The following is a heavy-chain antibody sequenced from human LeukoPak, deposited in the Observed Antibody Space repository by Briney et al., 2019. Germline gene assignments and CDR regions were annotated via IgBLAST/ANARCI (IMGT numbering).Heavy chain of an antibody. V-gene: IGHV3-49*03. Sequence: GGSLRLSCTASGFTFGDYAMSWFRQAPGKGLEWVGFIRSKAYGGTTEYAASVKGRFTISRDDSKSIAYLQMNSLKTENTAVYCCWRAPPWHQSDYWGQGTLVTVSS. CDR2: IRSKAYGGTT. CDR1: GFTFGDYA. CDR3: WRAPPWHQSDY. D-gene: IGHD5-24*01. J-gene: IGHJ4*02.